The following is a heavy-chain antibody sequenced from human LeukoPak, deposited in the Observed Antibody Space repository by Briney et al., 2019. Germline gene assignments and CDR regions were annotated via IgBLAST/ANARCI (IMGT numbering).Heavy chain of an antibody. D-gene: IGHD3-22*01. CDR1: GGSISSGTYY. V-gene: IGHV4-39*01. Sequence: SETLSLTCTVSGGSISSGTYYWGWIRQPPGKGLEWIGSVYYSGSTYYNPSLKSRVTIAVDTSKNQFSLKLGSVTAADTAVYYCARRNYYDSSGRWWYFDYWGQGTLVTVSS. J-gene: IGHJ4*02. CDR3: ARRNYYDSSGRWWYFDY. CDR2: VYYSGST.